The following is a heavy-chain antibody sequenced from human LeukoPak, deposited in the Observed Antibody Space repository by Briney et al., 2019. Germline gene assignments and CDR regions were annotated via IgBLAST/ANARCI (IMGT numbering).Heavy chain of an antibody. D-gene: IGHD3-16*01. CDR2: VNNDGSST. Sequence: GGSLRLSCAASGFTFSDYWMHWVRQAPGEGLVGVSRVNNDGSSTVYADSVKGRFTISRDNAKNTVYLQMNSLRAADTGVYYCARITRPRGGSSGVLEPWGQGTLVTVSS. CDR3: ARITRPRGGSSGVLEP. J-gene: IGHJ5*02. V-gene: IGHV3-74*01. CDR1: GFTFSDYW.